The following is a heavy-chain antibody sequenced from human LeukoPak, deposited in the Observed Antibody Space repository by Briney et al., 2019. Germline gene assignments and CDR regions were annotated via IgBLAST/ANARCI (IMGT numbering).Heavy chain of an antibody. CDR2: INHSGST. J-gene: IGHJ4*02. Sequence: SETLSLTCAVYGGSFSGYYWSWIRQPPGKGLEWIGEINHSGSTNYNPSLKSRVTISVDTSKNQFSLKPSSVTAADTAVYYCARGLRAGGSFWGQGTLVTVSS. D-gene: IGHD6-19*01. V-gene: IGHV4-34*01. CDR3: ARGLRAGGSF. CDR1: GGSFSGYY.